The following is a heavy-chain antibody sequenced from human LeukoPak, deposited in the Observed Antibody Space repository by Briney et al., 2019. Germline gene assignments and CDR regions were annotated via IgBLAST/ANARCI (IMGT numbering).Heavy chain of an antibody. J-gene: IGHJ6*02. V-gene: IGHV3-53*01. D-gene: IGHD3-3*01. CDR2: IYSSGST. Sequence: PGGSLRLSCAASGFNVSNNYMTWVRQAPGKGLEWVSLIYSSGSTYYADSVKGRFTISRDNSKNTLYLQVNSLRAEDTAVYYCARVPRSGYLYYYGMDVWGQGTTVTVSS. CDR1: GFNVSNNY. CDR3: ARVPRSGYLYYYGMDV.